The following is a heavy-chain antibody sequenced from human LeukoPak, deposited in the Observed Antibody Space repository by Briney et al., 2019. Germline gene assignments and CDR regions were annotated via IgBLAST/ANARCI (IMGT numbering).Heavy chain of an antibody. CDR2: INPNSGGT. V-gene: IGHV1-2*02. CDR3: ARSEVVVEGYFDY. J-gene: IGHJ4*02. D-gene: IGHD2-15*01. CDR1: GYTFTGYY. Sequence: GASVKVSCKASGYTFTGYYMHWVRQAPGQGLEWMGWINPNSGGTNYAQKFQGRVTMTRDTSISTAYMELSRLRSDGTAVYYCARSEVVVEGYFDYWGQGTLVTVSS.